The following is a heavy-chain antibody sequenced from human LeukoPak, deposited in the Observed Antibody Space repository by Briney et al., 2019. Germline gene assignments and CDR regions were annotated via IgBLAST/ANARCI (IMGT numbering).Heavy chain of an antibody. Sequence: SETLSPTCTVSGDFITAYYWSWIRQPPGKGLEWIGYVYYSGSTEYNPSLRSRVTISLERSKHQFSLKLTSVTAADTAVYYCAASSWYRDLYYFDYWGQGTLVTVSS. J-gene: IGHJ4*02. CDR3: AASSWYRDLYYFDY. CDR2: VYYSGST. CDR1: GDFITAYY. D-gene: IGHD6-13*01. V-gene: IGHV4-59*01.